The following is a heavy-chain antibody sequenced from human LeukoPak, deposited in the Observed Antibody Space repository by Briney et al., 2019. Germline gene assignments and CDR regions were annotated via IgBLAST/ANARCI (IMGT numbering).Heavy chain of an antibody. CDR3: ARDRYGDGFAHLDY. D-gene: IGHD5-24*01. V-gene: IGHV1-2*02. CDR2: INPSGGT. J-gene: IGHJ4*02. CDR1: GYTFTAYY. Sequence: ASVNVSCTASGYTFTAYYIHWVRQAPGQGPEWIGWINPSGGTNYPQKFQGRVAITWDTSITTAYMDLSRLTSDDTAVYYCARDRYGDGFAHLDYWGQGALVTVSS.